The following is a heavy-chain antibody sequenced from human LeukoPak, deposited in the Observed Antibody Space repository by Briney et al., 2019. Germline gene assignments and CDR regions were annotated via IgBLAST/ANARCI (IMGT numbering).Heavy chain of an antibody. V-gene: IGHV3-30*18. D-gene: IGHD3-3*01. Sequence: PGGSLRLSCAASGFTFSSYGMHWVRQAPGKGLEWEAVISYDGSNKYYADSVKGRFTIFRDNSKNTLYLQMNSLRAEDTAVYYCAKDMGGGSRTYYDFWSFYYYGMDVWGQGTTVTVSS. CDR1: GFTFSSYG. CDR3: AKDMGGGSRTYYDFWSFYYYGMDV. CDR2: ISYDGSNK. J-gene: IGHJ6*02.